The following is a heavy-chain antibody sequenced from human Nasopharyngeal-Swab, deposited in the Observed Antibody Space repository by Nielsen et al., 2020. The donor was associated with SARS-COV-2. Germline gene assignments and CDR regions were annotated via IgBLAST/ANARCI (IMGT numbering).Heavy chain of an antibody. CDR3: AKDYYGSGSYLGWLSGPEYYFDY. D-gene: IGHD3-10*01. CDR2: ISYDGSNK. CDR1: GFTFSSYG. J-gene: IGHJ4*02. Sequence: GGSLRLSCAASGFTFSSYGMHWVRQAPGKGLEWVAVISYDGSNKYYADSVKGRFTISRDNSKNTLYLQINSLRAEDTAVYYCAKDYYGSGSYLGWLSGPEYYFDYWGQGTLVTVSS. V-gene: IGHV3-30*18.